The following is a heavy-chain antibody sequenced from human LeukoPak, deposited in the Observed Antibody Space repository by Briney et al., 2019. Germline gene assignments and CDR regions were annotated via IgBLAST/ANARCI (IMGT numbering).Heavy chain of an antibody. D-gene: IGHD1-26*01. Sequence: GRSLRLSCAASGFTFSSYGMHWVRQAPGKGLEWVAVIWYDGSNKYYADSVKGRFTISRDNSKNTVYLQMNSLRVEDTAVYYCARDDYSGSEFQHWGQGTLVTVSS. CDR2: IWYDGSNK. V-gene: IGHV3-33*01. CDR1: GFTFSSYG. CDR3: ARDDYSGSEFQH. J-gene: IGHJ1*01.